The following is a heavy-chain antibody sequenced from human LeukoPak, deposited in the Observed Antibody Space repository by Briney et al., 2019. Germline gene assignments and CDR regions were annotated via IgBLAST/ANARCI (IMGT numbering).Heavy chain of an antibody. V-gene: IGHV3-20*04. Sequence: PGGSLRLSCAVSGFTFDDYGMSWVRQAPGKGLEWVSGINWNGGSTGYADSVKGRFTISRDNAKNSLCLQMNSLRAEDTALYYCARDEQQRTVWYFDYWGQGTLVTVSS. J-gene: IGHJ4*02. CDR1: GFTFDDYG. CDR3: ARDEQQRTVWYFDY. CDR2: INWNGGST. D-gene: IGHD6-13*01.